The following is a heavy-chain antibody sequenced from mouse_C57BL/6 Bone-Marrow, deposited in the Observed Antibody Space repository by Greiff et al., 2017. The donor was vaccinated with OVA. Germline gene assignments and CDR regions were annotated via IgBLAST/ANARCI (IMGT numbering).Heavy chain of an antibody. CDR3: AGGYGGYPVWCFDV. D-gene: IGHD1-1*02. Sequence: VQLQESGAELVRPGASVKLSCKASGYTFTVYYINWVKQRPGQGLEWIARIYPGSGNTYYNEKVKGKATLTAEKSSSTAYMQLSSLTSEGSAVYFCAGGYGGYPVWCFDVWGTGTTVTVSS. CDR1: GYTFTVYY. V-gene: IGHV1-76*01. CDR2: IYPGSGNT. J-gene: IGHJ1*03.